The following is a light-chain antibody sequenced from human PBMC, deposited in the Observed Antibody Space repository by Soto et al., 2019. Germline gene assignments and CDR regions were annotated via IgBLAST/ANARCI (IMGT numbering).Light chain of an antibody. Sequence: QSVLTQPPSVSGTPGQRVTISCSGSSSNIGSKSVSWYQHLPQTAPKLLIYSNNQRPSGVPGRFSVSKSGTSASLAISGLRSEDEADYYCAAWDDNLSGWVFGGGTKLTVL. CDR1: SSNIGSKS. V-gene: IGLV1-47*02. J-gene: IGLJ3*02. CDR2: SNN. CDR3: AAWDDNLSGWV.